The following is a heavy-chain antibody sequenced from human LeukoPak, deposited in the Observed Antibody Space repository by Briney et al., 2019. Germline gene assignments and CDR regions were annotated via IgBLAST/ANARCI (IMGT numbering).Heavy chain of an antibody. CDR1: GFTFSSYG. D-gene: IGHD5-18*01. V-gene: IGHV3-33*01. Sequence: GGSLRLSCAASGFTFSSYGMHWVRQAPGKGLEWVAVIWYDGSNKYYADSVKGRFTISRDNSKNTLYLQMNSLRAEDTAVYYCARDYSCGFLNYGMDVWGQGTLVTVSS. J-gene: IGHJ6*02. CDR2: IWYDGSNK. CDR3: ARDYSCGFLNYGMDV.